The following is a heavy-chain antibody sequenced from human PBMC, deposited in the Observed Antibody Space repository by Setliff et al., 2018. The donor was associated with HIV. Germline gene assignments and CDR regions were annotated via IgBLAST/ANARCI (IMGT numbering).Heavy chain of an antibody. D-gene: IGHD3-22*01. Sequence: ASVKVCCKTSGYTYSNYANQWVRQAPGQGLQWMGWIHAGNGNTQYSQEFQGRVTITRDTSASTAYMELSSLRFEDMAMYYCARERDSSGYQFDPWGQGTLVTVS. V-gene: IGHV1-3*03. CDR2: IHAGNGNT. J-gene: IGHJ5*02. CDR3: ARERDSSGYQFDP. CDR1: GYTYSNYA.